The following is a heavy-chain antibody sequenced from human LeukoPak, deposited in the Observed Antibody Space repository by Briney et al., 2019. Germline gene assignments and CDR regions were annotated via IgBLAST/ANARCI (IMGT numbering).Heavy chain of an antibody. V-gene: IGHV3-23*03. J-gene: IGHJ4*02. CDR2: YKTDSSCT. CDR1: GYTFRCYA. D-gene: IGHD3-10*01. CDR3: ANRGRTDVGSYYFDP. Sequence: GGSLRLSCAASGYTFRCYAMSWIREAPGEGLEWVSLYKTDSSCTDYADTVKGRFSVSRDNSNNMLYLQMNRLTADVTAIDYCANRGRTDVGSYYFDPWGQGTLVTVSS.